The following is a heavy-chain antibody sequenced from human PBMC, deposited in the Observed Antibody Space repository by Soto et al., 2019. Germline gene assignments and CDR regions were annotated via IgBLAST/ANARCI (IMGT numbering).Heavy chain of an antibody. D-gene: IGHD1-26*01. Sequence: QVQLVESGGGVVQPGRSLRLSCAASGFTFSNYGMYWVRQAPGKGLEWVAIIWHDGNNNYYADSVTGQFLISRDNSKNRLYLQMNSLGAEDTGVYYWASDLVGASDSYGLDVWGQGTPVTVSS. V-gene: IGHV3-33*01. J-gene: IGHJ6*02. CDR3: ASDLVGASDSYGLDV. CDR2: IWHDGNNN. CDR1: GFTFSNYG.